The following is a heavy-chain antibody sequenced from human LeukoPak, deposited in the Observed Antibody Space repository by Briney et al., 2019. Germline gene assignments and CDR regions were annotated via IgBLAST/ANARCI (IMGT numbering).Heavy chain of an antibody. D-gene: IGHD3-9*01. J-gene: IGHJ4*02. CDR2: ISSSGITI. CDR1: GFTFSSYE. V-gene: IGHV3-48*03. Sequence: GGSLRLSCAASGFTFSSYEMNWVRQAPGKGLEWVSYISSSGITIYYADSVEGRFTISRDNAKNSLYLQMNSLRAEDTAVYYCASLTTNRVFDYWGQGTLVTVSS. CDR3: ASLTTNRVFDY.